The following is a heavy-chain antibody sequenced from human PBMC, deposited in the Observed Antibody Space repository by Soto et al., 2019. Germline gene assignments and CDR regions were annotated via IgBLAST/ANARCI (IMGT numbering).Heavy chain of an antibody. Sequence: PGGSLRLSCAASGFTFSSYAMSWVRQAPGKGLEWVSTISDSGGSTYYADSVKGRFTISRDNAKNSLYLQMNSLRAEDTAVYYCARDLIITIFGVVITNDAFDIWGQGTMVTVSS. CDR3: ARDLIITIFGVVITNDAFDI. CDR2: ISDSGGST. J-gene: IGHJ3*02. CDR1: GFTFSSYA. V-gene: IGHV3-23*01. D-gene: IGHD3-3*01.